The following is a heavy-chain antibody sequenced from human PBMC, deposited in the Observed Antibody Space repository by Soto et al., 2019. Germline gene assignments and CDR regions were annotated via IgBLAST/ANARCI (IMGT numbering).Heavy chain of an antibody. CDR1: GFNFIRKY. CDR2: IKADGSEK. CDR3: ARARGVDS. D-gene: IGHD3-16*01. Sequence: EVQLVESGGGLIQPGGSLRLSCAASGFNFIRKYMIWVRQAPGKGLEWVANIKADGSEKYYVDSVKGRFTISRDNAKNSLYLQMNSLRAEDTAVYYCARARGVDSWGQGTLVTVSS. J-gene: IGHJ5*01. V-gene: IGHV3-7*03.